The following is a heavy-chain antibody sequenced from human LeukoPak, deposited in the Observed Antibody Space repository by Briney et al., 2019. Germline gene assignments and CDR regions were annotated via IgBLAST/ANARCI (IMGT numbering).Heavy chain of an antibody. D-gene: IGHD5-24*01. J-gene: IGHJ4*02. V-gene: IGHV3-74*01. Sequence: GGSLGLSCAASGFTFTSHWMHWVRHAPGKGLVWVSYITGDGVTTNYADAVRGRFTISRDNARNTVYLQMSSIRLEDTAVYYCTRDHGCHFDLWGQGTLVTVSS. CDR3: TRDHGCHFDL. CDR2: ITGDGVTT. CDR1: GFTFTSHW.